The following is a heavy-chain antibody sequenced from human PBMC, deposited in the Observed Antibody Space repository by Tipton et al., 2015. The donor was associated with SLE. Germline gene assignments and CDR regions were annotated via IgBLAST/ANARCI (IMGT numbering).Heavy chain of an antibody. D-gene: IGHD6-13*01. J-gene: IGHJ4*02. CDR3: ASMKAAAGDDAFES. V-gene: IGHV5-10-1*01. Sequence: VQLVQSGAEVKKPGESLKISCKGSGYSFTSYWIGRVRQMPGKGLEWMGRIDPSDSYTNYSPSFQGHVTISADKSISTAYLQWSSMKASDTAMYYCASMKAAAGDDAFESWGQGNFVTVSS. CDR1: GYSFTSYW. CDR2: IDPSDSYT.